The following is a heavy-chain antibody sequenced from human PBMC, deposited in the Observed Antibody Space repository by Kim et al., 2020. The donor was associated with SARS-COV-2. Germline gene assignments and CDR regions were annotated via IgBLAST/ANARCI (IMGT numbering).Heavy chain of an antibody. CDR3: AKDRLYDSSGHYYSFDY. D-gene: IGHD3-22*01. J-gene: IGHJ4*02. Sequence: VKGRFTNSRDNSKNTLYLQMNSLRAEDTAVYYCAKDRLYDSSGHYYSFDYWGQGTLVTVSS. V-gene: IGHV3-30*02.